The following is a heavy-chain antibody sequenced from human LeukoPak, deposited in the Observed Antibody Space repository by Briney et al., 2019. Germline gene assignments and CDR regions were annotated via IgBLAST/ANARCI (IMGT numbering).Heavy chain of an antibody. CDR1: GFTFEEYA. V-gene: IGHV3-9*01. Sequence: PGGSLRLSRVASGFTFEEYAMHWVRQAPGKGLEWVSGIRWNSGSIGYADSVKGRFTISRDNAKNSLYLQMNSLRAEDTALYYCAKGATGNRVGWFDPWGQGTLVTVSS. CDR3: AKGATGNRVGWFDP. D-gene: IGHD1-1*01. J-gene: IGHJ5*02. CDR2: IRWNSGSI.